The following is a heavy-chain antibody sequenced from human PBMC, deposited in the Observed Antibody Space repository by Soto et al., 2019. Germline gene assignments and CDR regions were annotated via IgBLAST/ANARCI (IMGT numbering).Heavy chain of an antibody. CDR1: GFIFGAHA. V-gene: IGHV3-20*04. CDR3: ARASPRGRYFDWLIFPLGH. Sequence: GGSLRLSCAASGFIFGAHAMSWVRQAPGKGLEWVSAINWIGGSTNYADSMKDRFTISRDNAKNSLYLQMSSLRAEDTALYFCARASPRGRYFDWLIFPLGHWGQGTLVTVSS. J-gene: IGHJ4*02. CDR2: INWIGGST. D-gene: IGHD3-9*01.